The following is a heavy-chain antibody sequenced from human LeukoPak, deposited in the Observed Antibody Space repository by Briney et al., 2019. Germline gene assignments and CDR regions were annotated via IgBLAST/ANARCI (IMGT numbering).Heavy chain of an antibody. CDR3: AREGAGFGEIPSYNWFDP. J-gene: IGHJ5*02. Sequence: ASVKVSCKASGGTFSSYAISWVRQAPGQGLEWMGGIIPIFGTANYAQKFQGRVTITADESTSTAYMELSSLRSEDTAVYYCAREGAGFGEIPSYNWFDPWGQGTLVTVSS. V-gene: IGHV1-69*13. D-gene: IGHD3-10*01. CDR2: IIPIFGTA. CDR1: GGTFSSYA.